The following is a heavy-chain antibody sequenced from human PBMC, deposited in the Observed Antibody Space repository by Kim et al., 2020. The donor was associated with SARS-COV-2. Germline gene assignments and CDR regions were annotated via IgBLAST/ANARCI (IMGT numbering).Heavy chain of an antibody. J-gene: IGHJ6*02. Sequence: ADSVEGRFTISRDNAKNPMILRRNSLEAEDTAVYYCAGTSPSLRRRGDVWGQGTTVTVSS. CDR3: AGTSPSLRRRGDV. V-gene: IGHV3-11*01. D-gene: IGHD3-10*01.